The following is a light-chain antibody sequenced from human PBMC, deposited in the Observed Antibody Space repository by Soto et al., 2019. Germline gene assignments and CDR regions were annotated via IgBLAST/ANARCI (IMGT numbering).Light chain of an antibody. CDR1: QSVSSIY. CDR2: GAS. CDR3: QQRMNWPLT. Sequence: EIGFTHSPRTLSLSPGERATLSCRASQSVSSIYLAWYQQKPGQAPRLLIYGASSRPTGIPDRFSGSGSGTDFTLTISSLEPEDIAVYYCQQRMNWPLTFGQGTRLEVK. J-gene: IGKJ5*01. V-gene: IGKV3D-20*02.